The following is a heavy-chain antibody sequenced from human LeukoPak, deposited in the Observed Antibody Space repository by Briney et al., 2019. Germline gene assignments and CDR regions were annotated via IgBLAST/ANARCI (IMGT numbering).Heavy chain of an antibody. Sequence: SETLSLTCPVSGGSISSYCWSWIRQPPGKGLEWFGYIYYSRSSNYKASLQRRLTISVDTSKNQFSLKLSSVNAADSAVYYCAWQTREEDAFDIWGQGTIVTVSS. CDR3: AWQTREEDAFDI. J-gene: IGHJ3*02. CDR2: IYYSRSS. CDR1: GGSISSYC. V-gene: IGHV4-59*08. D-gene: IGHD1-26*01.